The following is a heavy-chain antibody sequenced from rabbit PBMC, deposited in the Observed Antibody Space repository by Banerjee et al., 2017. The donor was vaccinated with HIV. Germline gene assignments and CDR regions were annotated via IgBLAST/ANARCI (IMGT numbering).Heavy chain of an antibody. J-gene: IGHJ3*01. D-gene: IGHD4-2*01. V-gene: IGHV1S45*01. CDR3: ARDPWTGSTL. CDR2: IVAGSSGST. Sequence: QEQLVESGGGLVQPEGSLTLTCKASGFTLSSSYYMCWVRQAPGKGLEWIGCIVAGSSGSTYYASWAKGRFTISKTSSTTVTLQMTSLTAADTATYFCARDPWTGSTLWGQGTLVTVS. CDR1: GFTLSSSYY.